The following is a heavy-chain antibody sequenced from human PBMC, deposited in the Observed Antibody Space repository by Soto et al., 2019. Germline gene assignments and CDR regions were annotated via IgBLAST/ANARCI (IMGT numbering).Heavy chain of an antibody. J-gene: IGHJ6*02. CDR2: IIYDGSKK. Sequence: QVHLVESGGGVGQPGRSLRLSCAASGFSFSSSGIHWVRQAPGKGLEWVAVIIYDGSKKEYADSVKGRFTISRDNSRETVYLHMNSLRPEDTGVYFCPKDLHYFASFFFYVMDVWGQGTTVSVSS. CDR3: PKDLHYFASFFFYVMDV. CDR1: GFSFSSSG. V-gene: IGHV3-30*18. D-gene: IGHD3-10*01.